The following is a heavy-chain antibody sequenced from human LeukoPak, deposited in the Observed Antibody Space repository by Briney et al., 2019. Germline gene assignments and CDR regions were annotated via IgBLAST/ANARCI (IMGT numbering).Heavy chain of an antibody. CDR3: AELGITMIGGV. CDR2: IRSSGNTV. D-gene: IGHD3-10*02. CDR1: GVSFSDYD. V-gene: IGHV3-48*03. Sequence: SGGSLRLSCATSGVSFSDYDMNWVRQAPGRGLEWLAYIRSSGNTVFYADAVKGRFTVSRDNAKNSLYLQMNSLRAEDTAVYYCAELGITMIGGVWGKGTTVTISS. J-gene: IGHJ6*04.